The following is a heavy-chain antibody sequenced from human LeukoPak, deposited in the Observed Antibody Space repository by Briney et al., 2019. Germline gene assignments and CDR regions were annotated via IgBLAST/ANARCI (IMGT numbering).Heavy chain of an antibody. Sequence: GGSLRLSCAASGFTFSSYWMSWVRQAPGKGLEWMANIKQDGSEKYYVDSVKGRFTISRDNARNSLYLQMNSLRAEDTAVYYCARDDYSNDWFDPWGQGTLVTVSS. V-gene: IGHV3-7*01. CDR3: ARDDYSNDWFDP. CDR2: IKQDGSEK. J-gene: IGHJ5*02. CDR1: GFTFSSYW. D-gene: IGHD6-13*01.